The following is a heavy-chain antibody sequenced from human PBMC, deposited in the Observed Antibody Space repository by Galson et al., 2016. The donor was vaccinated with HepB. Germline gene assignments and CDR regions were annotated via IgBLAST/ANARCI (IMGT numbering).Heavy chain of an antibody. CDR2: IDSSGRPL. CDR1: GGSFSDHY. Sequence: LSLTCAVYGGSFSDHYWSWIRQAPGKGLEWISYIDSSGRPLYYADSVKGRFTISRDNVRNTLYLGMNGLRDEDTAIYYCTRDPDTSSKVDVWGQGTTVIVSS. J-gene: IGHJ6*02. CDR3: TRDPDTSSKVDV. V-gene: IGHV3-11*01. D-gene: IGHD5-18*01.